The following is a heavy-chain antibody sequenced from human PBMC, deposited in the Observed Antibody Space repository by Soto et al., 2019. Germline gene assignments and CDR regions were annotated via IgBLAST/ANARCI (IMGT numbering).Heavy chain of an antibody. CDR1: GGSISSGDYY. CDR3: ARGAYYEGSGFDY. V-gene: IGHV4-30-4*01. Sequence: LSLTCTVSGGSISSGDYYWSWIRQPPGKGLEWIGYIYYSGSTYYNPSLKSRVTISVDTSKNQFSLKLSSVTAADTAVYYCARGAYYEGSGFDYWGQGTLVTVSS. D-gene: IGHD3-22*01. CDR2: IYYSGST. J-gene: IGHJ4*02.